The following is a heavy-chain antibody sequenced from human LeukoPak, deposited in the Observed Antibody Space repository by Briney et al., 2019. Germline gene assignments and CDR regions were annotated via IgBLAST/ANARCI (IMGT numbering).Heavy chain of an antibody. Sequence: ASVKLSCKASGGTFSSYAISWVRQAPGQGLEWMGGIIPIFGTANYAQKFQGRVTITADKSTSTAYMELSSLRSEDTAVNYCARDRAGAMAFDYWGQGTLVTVSS. J-gene: IGHJ4*02. D-gene: IGHD1-26*01. V-gene: IGHV1-69*06. CDR2: IIPIFGTA. CDR1: GGTFSSYA. CDR3: ARDRAGAMAFDY.